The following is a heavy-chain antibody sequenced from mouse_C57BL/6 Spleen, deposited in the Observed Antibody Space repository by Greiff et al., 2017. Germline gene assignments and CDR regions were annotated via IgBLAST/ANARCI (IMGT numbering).Heavy chain of an antibody. J-gene: IGHJ4*01. V-gene: IGHV1-82*01. D-gene: IGHD1-1*01. CDR2: IYPGDGAT. CDR1: GYAFSSSW. CDR3: ARFILYYAMDY. Sequence: QVQLQQSGPELVKPGASVKISCKASGYAFSSSWMNWVKQRPGKGLEWIGRIYPGDGATNYNGKFKGKATLTADKSSSTAYMQLSSLTSEDSAVYFCARFILYYAMDYWGQGTSVTVSS.